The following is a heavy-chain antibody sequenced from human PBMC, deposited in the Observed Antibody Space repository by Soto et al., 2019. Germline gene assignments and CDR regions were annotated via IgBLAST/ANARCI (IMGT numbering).Heavy chain of an antibody. CDR2: ISSDGSNK. Sequence: GGSLRLSCAASGFTFSDYTINWVRQAPGKGLEWVALISSDGSNKYYADSVKGRFTISRDTSRNTLYLQINSLRAEDTAVYYCARDRNTYYDFWSGYLTGYWGQGTLVTVSS. V-gene: IGHV3-30-3*01. CDR3: ARDRNTYYDFWSGYLTGY. D-gene: IGHD3-3*01. J-gene: IGHJ4*02. CDR1: GFTFSDYT.